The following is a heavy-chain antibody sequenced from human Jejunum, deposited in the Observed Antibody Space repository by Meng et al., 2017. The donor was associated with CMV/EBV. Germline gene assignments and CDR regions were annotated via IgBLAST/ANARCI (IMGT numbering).Heavy chain of an antibody. V-gene: IGHV4-39*07. CDR1: TCFNSNCSYY. CDR3: ARDTAGGLY. D-gene: IGHD2-8*02. J-gene: IGHJ4*02. CDR2: IYYSGGP. Sequence: SPRCHVSTCFNSNCSYYWNRPRPPPGEGLELIWSIYYSGGPYYNPSLKGRVALSLDTSKNQFSLTVSSVTAADTAIYYCARDTAGGLYWGQGTLVTVSS.